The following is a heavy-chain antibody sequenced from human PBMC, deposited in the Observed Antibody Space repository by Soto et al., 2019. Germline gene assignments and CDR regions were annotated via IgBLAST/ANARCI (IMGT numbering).Heavy chain of an antibody. Sequence: SVKVSCKASGGTFSSYAISWVRQAPGQGLEWMGGIIPIFGTANYAQKFQGRVTITADKSTSTAYMELSSLRSEDTAVYYCASLLDYYDSSGYYSAFDYWGQGTLVIVSS. V-gene: IGHV1-69*06. D-gene: IGHD3-22*01. CDR3: ASLLDYYDSSGYYSAFDY. CDR2: IIPIFGTA. J-gene: IGHJ4*02. CDR1: GGTFSSYA.